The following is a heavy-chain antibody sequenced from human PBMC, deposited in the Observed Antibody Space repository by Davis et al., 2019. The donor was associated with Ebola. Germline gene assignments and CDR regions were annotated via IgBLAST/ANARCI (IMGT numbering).Heavy chain of an antibody. V-gene: IGHV1-8*01. CDR2: MNPNSGNT. CDR1: GYTFTSYD. J-gene: IGHJ4*02. Sequence: AASVKVSCKASGYTFTSYDINWVRQATGQGLEWMGWMNPNSGNTGYAQEFQGRVTMTRNTSISTAYMELSSLRSEDTAVYYCARGYCSGGSCPNDYWGQGTLVTVSS. D-gene: IGHD2-15*01. CDR3: ARGYCSGGSCPNDY.